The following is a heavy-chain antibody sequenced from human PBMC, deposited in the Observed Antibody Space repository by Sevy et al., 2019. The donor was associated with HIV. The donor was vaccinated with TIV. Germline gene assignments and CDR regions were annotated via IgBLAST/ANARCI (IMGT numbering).Heavy chain of an antibody. D-gene: IGHD6-19*01. Sequence: GGSLRLSCAASGFTFSSYAMSWVRQAPGKGLEWVSAISGSGGSTYYADSVKGRFTISRDNSKNTLYLQMNSLRAEDTAVYYCAKANLWWLVREGYSFEYWGQGTLVTLSS. CDR3: AKANLWWLVREGYSFEY. CDR2: ISGSGGST. J-gene: IGHJ4*02. V-gene: IGHV3-23*01. CDR1: GFTFSSYA.